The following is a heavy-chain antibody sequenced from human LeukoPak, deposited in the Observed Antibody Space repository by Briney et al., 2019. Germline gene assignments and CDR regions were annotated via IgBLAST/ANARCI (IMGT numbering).Heavy chain of an antibody. J-gene: IGHJ6*02. CDR1: GFTFSSYG. D-gene: IGHD1-26*01. CDR3: ARGSPSGSYYGMDV. CDR2: IHSDGNNK. Sequence: PGGSLRLSCAASGFTFSSYGMHWVRQAPGKGLEWVAFIHSDGNNKYYADSVKGRFTFSRDNSKNTLYLQMNSLRAEDTAVYYCARGSPSGSYYGMDVWGQGTTVTVSS. V-gene: IGHV3-30*02.